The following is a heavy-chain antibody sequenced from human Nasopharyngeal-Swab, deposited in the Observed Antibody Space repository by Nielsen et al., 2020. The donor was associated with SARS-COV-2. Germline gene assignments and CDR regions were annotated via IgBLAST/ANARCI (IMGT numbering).Heavy chain of an antibody. Sequence: GESLKISCKGSEYSFSNYWIGWVRQMPGKGLEWMGIIYPGDADSRYTPSFQGQVTITADTYISTAYLQWSSLKASDTAIYYCARGGDYSRTHFDYWGQGTLVTVSS. CDR1: EYSFSNYW. J-gene: IGHJ4*02. D-gene: IGHD4-11*01. V-gene: IGHV5-51*01. CDR2: IYPGDADS. CDR3: ARGGDYSRTHFDY.